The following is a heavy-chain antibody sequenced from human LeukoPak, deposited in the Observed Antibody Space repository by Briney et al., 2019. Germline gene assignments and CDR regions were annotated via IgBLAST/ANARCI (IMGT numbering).Heavy chain of an antibody. J-gene: IGHJ3*02. CDR2: INHSGST. Sequence: SETLSLTCAVYGGSFSGYYWSWIRQPPGKGLDWIGEINHSGSTNYNPSLKSRVTISVDTSENQFSLKLSSVTAADTAVYYCARGGCSGGSCYEDAFDIWGQGTMVTVSS. CDR3: ARGGCSGGSCYEDAFDI. D-gene: IGHD2-15*01. CDR1: GGSFSGYY. V-gene: IGHV4-34*01.